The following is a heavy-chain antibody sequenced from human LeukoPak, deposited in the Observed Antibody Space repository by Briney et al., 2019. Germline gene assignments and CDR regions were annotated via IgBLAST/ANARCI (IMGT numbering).Heavy chain of an antibody. V-gene: IGHV3-21*01. CDR1: GFTFRSHS. CDR2: ISSSSSYI. CDR3: AREGLGYCIGGSSSYDAFDI. D-gene: IGHD2-15*01. Sequence: GGPLRLSCAASGFTFRSHSMIWARQAPGKGLEWVSSISSSSSYIYYADSVKGRFPISRDNAKNSLYLQMNSLRAEDTAVDYSAREGLGYCIGGSSSYDAFDIWGQGTMVTVSS. J-gene: IGHJ3*02.